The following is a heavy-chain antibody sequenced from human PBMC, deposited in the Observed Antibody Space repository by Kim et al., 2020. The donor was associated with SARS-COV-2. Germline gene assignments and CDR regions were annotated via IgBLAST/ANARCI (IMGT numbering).Heavy chain of an antibody. CDR2: INAGNGNT. D-gene: IGHD3-22*01. CDR3: AREGFVYYDSSASNWFDP. Sequence: ASVKVSCKASGYIFTSYAMHWVRQAPGQRLEWLGWINAGNGNTKYSQNFQGRVTITRDTSANTAYMELSSLRSEDTAVYYCAREGFVYYDSSASNWFDPWGQGTLVTVSS. CDR1: GYIFTSYA. V-gene: IGHV1-3*01. J-gene: IGHJ5*02.